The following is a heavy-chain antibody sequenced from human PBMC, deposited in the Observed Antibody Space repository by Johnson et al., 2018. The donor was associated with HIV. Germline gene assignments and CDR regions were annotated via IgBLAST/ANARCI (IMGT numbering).Heavy chain of an antibody. CDR2: ISWNSGSI. J-gene: IGHJ3*02. CDR3: ARDGSVFGVVGFFDI. Sequence: VQLVESGGGLVQPGRSLRLSCAASGFTFDDYAMHWVRQAPGKGLEWVSGISWNSGSIGYADSVKGRLTISRDNAKNSLYLQMNSLRPEDTAGYSCARDGSVFGVVGFFDIWGQGTMVTVSS. V-gene: IGHV3-9*01. D-gene: IGHD3-3*01. CDR1: GFTFDDYA.